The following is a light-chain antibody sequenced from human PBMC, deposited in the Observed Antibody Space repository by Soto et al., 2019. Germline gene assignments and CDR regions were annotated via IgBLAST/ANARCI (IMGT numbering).Light chain of an antibody. V-gene: IGLV2-11*01. CDR1: SSDVGGYNY. CDR3: CSYAGNYTHV. CDR2: DVS. Sequence: QSALTQPRSVSGSPGQSVTISCTGTSSDVGGYNYVSWYQQHPGKAPKLMIYDVSKRPSGVPDRFSGSKSGNTAPLTISGLLAEDEADYYCCSYAGNYTHVFGTGTKVTVL. J-gene: IGLJ1*01.